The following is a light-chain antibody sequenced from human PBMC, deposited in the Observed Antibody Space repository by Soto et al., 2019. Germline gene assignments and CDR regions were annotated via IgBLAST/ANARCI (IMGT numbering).Light chain of an antibody. V-gene: IGKV3-15*01. CDR1: QSVNSN. CDR3: QQYNNWLWT. Sequence: EIVMTQSPATLSVSPGERATLSCSASQSVNSNLVWYQQKPGQAPRLLIYGASTSATGIPGRFSGSGYGTEFTLTISSLQSEDFAVYYCQQYNNWLWTFGQGTKVEIK. CDR2: GAS. J-gene: IGKJ1*01.